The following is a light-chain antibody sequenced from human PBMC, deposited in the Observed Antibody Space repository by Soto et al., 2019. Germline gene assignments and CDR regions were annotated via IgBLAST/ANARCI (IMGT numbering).Light chain of an antibody. J-gene: IGLJ1*01. CDR2: DVT. V-gene: IGLV2-11*01. CDR1: SSDVGGYTS. Sequence: QSALTQPRSVSGSPGRPVSISCTGTSSDVGGYTSVSWYQQYPGQAPKLMIFDVTKRPSGVPDRFSGSKSGNTASLTISGLQAEDEADYYCCSYAGSYIFVFGSGTKVTVL. CDR3: CSYAGSYIFV.